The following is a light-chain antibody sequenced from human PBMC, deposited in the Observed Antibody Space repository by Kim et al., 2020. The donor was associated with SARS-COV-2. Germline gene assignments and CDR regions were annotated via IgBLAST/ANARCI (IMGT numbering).Light chain of an antibody. CDR1: QSVRSNY. CDR2: GAS. V-gene: IGKV3-20*01. Sequence: EIVLTQSPATLSLSPGERATLSCRASQSVRSNYLSYYQQKPGQAPRLLIYGASSRATGIPGRCSSSASGADFALTISRLEPEDVAVYYWQQNSWSPYTFGQGTKLEI. CDR3: QQNSWSPYT. J-gene: IGKJ2*01.